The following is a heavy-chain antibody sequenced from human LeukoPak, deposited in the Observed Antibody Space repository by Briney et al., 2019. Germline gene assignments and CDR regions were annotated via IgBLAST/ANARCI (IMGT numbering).Heavy chain of an antibody. CDR1: GFIFSNYW. CDR2: INQDGSKE. CDR3: VRDGGVSGYNLLDY. Sequence: GGSLRLSCTASGFIFSNYWMTWVRQAPGKGLEWVAQINQDGSKEYYIDSVKARFSISRDNARNSLSLQMNSLRAEDTAVYYCVRDGGVSGYNLLDYWGQGTLVTVSS. D-gene: IGHD5-24*01. V-gene: IGHV3-7*01. J-gene: IGHJ4*02.